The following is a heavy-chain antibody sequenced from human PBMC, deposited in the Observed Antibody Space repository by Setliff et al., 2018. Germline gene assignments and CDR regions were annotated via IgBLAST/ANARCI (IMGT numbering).Heavy chain of an antibody. V-gene: IGHV4-4*07. J-gene: IGHJ6*03. CDR1: GGSISSYY. CDR3: ARAGGGSSFTAYYYYYYMDV. CDR2: SYTSGST. D-gene: IGHD6-13*01. Sequence: SETLSLTCTDSGGSISSYYWSWSRQPAGKGLEWIGRSYTSGSTNYNPSLKSRVTMSVDTSKNQFSLKLSSVTAADTAVYYCARAGGGSSFTAYYYYYYMDVWGKGTTVTVSS.